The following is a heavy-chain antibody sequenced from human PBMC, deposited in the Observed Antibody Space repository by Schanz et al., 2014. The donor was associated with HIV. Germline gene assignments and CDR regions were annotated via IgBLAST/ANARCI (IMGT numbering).Heavy chain of an antibody. J-gene: IGHJ5*02. CDR1: GYTFSRSA. D-gene: IGHD4-4*01. V-gene: IGHV1-18*01. CDR3: AREKTTLNWFDP. CDR2: ISPYNGDR. Sequence: QVQLVQSGTEVAQPGASVKVSCKASGYTFSRSAISWVRQAPGQGLEWMGWISPYNGDRKYDQKFQGRVTLTTDTSTSTAYMELRSLRSDDTAVYYCAREKTTLNWFDPWGQGTLVTVSS.